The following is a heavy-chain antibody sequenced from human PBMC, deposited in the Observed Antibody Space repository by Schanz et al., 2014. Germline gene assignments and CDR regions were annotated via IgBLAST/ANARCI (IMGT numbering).Heavy chain of an antibody. Sequence: QVHLVQSGAEVRKPGASVKVSCKASGYAFTTYGISWVRQAPGQRLEWMGRIVPIAGITNYAQRFQGRVTITADKSSDTAYMELSSLRSEDTAVYYCAREVGLYDRGWFDPWGQGTLVTVSS. V-gene: IGHV1-69*04. J-gene: IGHJ5*02. CDR2: IVPIAGIT. CDR1: GYAFTTYG. CDR3: AREVGLYDRGWFDP. D-gene: IGHD3-22*01.